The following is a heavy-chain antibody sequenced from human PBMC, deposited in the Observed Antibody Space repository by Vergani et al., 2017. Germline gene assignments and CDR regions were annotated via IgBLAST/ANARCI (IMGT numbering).Heavy chain of an antibody. V-gene: IGHV3-23*04. CDR1: GGTFSSYA. CDR2: ISGSGGST. D-gene: IGHD2-2*01. Sequence: VQLVQSGAEVKKPGSSVKVSCKASGGTFSSYAMSWVRQAPGKGLEWVSAISGSGGSTYYADSVKGRFTISRDNSKNTLYLQMNSLRAEDTAVYYCARVWNCSSTSCYHYYYYGMDVWGQGTTVTVSS. CDR3: ARVWNCSSTSCYHYYYYGMDV. J-gene: IGHJ6*02.